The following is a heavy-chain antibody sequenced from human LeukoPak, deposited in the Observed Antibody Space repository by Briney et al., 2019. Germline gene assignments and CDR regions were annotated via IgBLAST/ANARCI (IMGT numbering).Heavy chain of an antibody. CDR2: IRYDGSNK. CDR1: GFTFSSYG. J-gene: IGHJ4*02. D-gene: IGHD5-12*01. Sequence: PGGSLRLSCAASGFTFSSYGMHWVRQAPGKGLEWVAFIRYDGSNKYYADSVKGRFTISRDNSKNTLYLQMNSLRAEDTAVYYCAGHSGYDTRDFDYWGQGTLVTVSS. V-gene: IGHV3-30*02. CDR3: AGHSGYDTRDFDY.